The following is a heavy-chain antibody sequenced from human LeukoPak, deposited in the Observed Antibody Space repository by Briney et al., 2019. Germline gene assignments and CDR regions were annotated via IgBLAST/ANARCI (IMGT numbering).Heavy chain of an antibody. Sequence: PGRSLRLSCAASGFPFSRYAMLWVRQAPDKGLYWVAIISYDGANKYYADSVRGRFTISRDNSKNTLYLQMNSLRVEDTAVYYCAKDLTGDHYTWFDPWGQGTLVTVSS. CDR2: ISYDGANK. V-gene: IGHV3-30*18. CDR1: GFPFSRYA. CDR3: AKDLTGDHYTWFDP. D-gene: IGHD2-21*02. J-gene: IGHJ5*02.